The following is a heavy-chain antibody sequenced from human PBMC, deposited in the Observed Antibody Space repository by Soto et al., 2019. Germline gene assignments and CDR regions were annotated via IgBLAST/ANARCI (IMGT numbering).Heavy chain of an antibody. CDR3: AGKSPDDYDSSDPPLGP. V-gene: IGHV1-69*02. CDR2: IIPILGIA. Sequence: QVQLVQSVAEVKKPGSSVKVSCTASGGTFSSYTISWVRQAPGQGLEWMGRIIPILGIANYAQKFQGRVTITADKSTSTAYMELSSLRSEDTAVYYCAGKSPDDYDSSDPPLGPWGQRPLFTVSS. CDR1: GGTFSSYT. D-gene: IGHD3-22*01. J-gene: IGHJ5*02.